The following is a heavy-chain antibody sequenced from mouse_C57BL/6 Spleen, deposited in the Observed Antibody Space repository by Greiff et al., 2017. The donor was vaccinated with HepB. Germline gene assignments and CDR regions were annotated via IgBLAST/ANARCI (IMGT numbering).Heavy chain of an antibody. D-gene: IGHD1-1*01. Sequence: QVQLKQPGAELVRPGSSVKLSCKASGYTFTSYWMHWVKQRPIQGLEWIGNIDPSDSETHYNQKFKDKATLTVDKSSSTAYMQLSSLTSEDSAVYYCARDYGSSYVYAMDYWGQGTSVTVSS. J-gene: IGHJ4*01. CDR2: IDPSDSET. CDR1: GYTFTSYW. V-gene: IGHV1-52*01. CDR3: ARDYGSSYVYAMDY.